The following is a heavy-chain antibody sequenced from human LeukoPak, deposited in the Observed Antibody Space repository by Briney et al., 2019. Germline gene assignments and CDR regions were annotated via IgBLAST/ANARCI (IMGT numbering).Heavy chain of an antibody. Sequence: GGSLRLSCAASGFTFSSYSMNWVRQAPGKGLEWVSYISSSSSTIYYADSVKGRFTISRDNAKNSLYLQMNSLRAEDTAVYYCAKAGGPLIGDIVVVPAARYYFDYWGQGTLVTVSS. CDR3: AKAGGPLIGDIVVVPAARYYFDY. V-gene: IGHV3-48*01. D-gene: IGHD2-2*01. J-gene: IGHJ4*02. CDR1: GFTFSSYS. CDR2: ISSSSSTI.